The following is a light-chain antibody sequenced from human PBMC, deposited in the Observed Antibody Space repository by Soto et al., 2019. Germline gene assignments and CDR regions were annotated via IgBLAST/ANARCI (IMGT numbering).Light chain of an antibody. CDR1: QSLRSS. CDR2: GAY. J-gene: IGKJ2*01. V-gene: IGKV3-15*01. Sequence: EIVMTQSPATLSVSPGERATLSCRASQSLRSSXXWYKQKPGQAHRLLSYGAYTRSTGVPARFSGSGSGTAFTLTISSLQXADFAVYYCQQYNNWPDMYTFGQGTKLEIK. CDR3: QQYNNWPDMYT.